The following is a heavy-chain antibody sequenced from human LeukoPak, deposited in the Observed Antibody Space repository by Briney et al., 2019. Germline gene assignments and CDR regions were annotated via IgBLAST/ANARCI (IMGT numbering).Heavy chain of an antibody. CDR2: INQDGSEK. Sequence: GGSLRLSCAGSGFTFSRDWMIWVRQAPGKGLEWVANINQDGSEKYYVDSVKGRFTIPRDNAKNSLYLQMNSLRAEDTAMYYCARGQLPGNYWGQGTLVTVSS. CDR3: ARGQLPGNY. D-gene: IGHD2-2*01. CDR1: GFTFSRDW. V-gene: IGHV3-7*05. J-gene: IGHJ4*02.